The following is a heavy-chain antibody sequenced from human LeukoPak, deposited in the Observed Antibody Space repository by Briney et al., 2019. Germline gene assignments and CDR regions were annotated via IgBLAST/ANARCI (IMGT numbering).Heavy chain of an antibody. CDR3: ASPSKLVISRGGFDM. CDR2: IYFSET. CDR1: GGSSSDTTYY. D-gene: IGHD3-22*01. V-gene: IGHV4-39*01. Sequence: PSETLSLTCTVSGGSSSDTTYYWAWIRQPPGKGLEWIGSIYFSETKYNPSPKSRITISGDTSKKQFSLKLSSVTAADTAVYYCASPSKLVISRGGFDMWGQGTMVTVSA. J-gene: IGHJ3*02.